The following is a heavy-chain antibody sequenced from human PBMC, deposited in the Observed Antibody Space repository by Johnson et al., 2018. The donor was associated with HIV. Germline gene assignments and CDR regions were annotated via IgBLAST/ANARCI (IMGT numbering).Heavy chain of an antibody. J-gene: IGHJ3*02. V-gene: IGHV3-20*04. CDR3: AREGRTGPDTFDI. Sequence: EVHLVESGGGVVRPGGSLRLSCAASGFTFDDYGMSWVRQAPGKGLEWVSGINWNGGSTGYADSVKGRFTVSRDNSKNTLFLQMNGLRAEDTAVYYCAREGRTGPDTFDIWGQGTMLTVSS. CDR1: GFTFDDYG. CDR2: INWNGGST.